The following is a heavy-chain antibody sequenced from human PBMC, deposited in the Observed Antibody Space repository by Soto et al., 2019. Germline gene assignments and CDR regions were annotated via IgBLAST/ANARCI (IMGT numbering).Heavy chain of an antibody. Sequence: QVQLVQSGAEVKKPGSSVKVSCKASGGTFSSYAISWVRQAPGQGLEWMGGIIPIFGTANYAQKFQGRVTITADESTSTAYMELSSLRSEDTAVYYCASFTGGSSLWGSNWFDPWGQGTLVTVSS. J-gene: IGHJ5*02. V-gene: IGHV1-69*01. CDR3: ASFTGGSSLWGSNWFDP. CDR2: IIPIFGTA. CDR1: GGTFSSYA. D-gene: IGHD1-26*01.